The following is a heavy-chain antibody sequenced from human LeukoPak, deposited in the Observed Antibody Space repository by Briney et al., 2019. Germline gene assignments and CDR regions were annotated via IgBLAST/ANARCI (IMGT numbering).Heavy chain of an antibody. Sequence: GGSLRLSCAASGFTFSSYWMSWVRRAPGKGLEWVANIKRDGSEKYYVYSVKGRFTISRDNAKNSLYLQMNSLRAEEAAVYYCARGYGDSIHFDYWGQGTLVTVSS. CDR2: IKRDGSEK. CDR1: GFTFSSYW. J-gene: IGHJ4*02. D-gene: IGHD4-17*01. V-gene: IGHV3-7*04. CDR3: ARGYGDSIHFDY.